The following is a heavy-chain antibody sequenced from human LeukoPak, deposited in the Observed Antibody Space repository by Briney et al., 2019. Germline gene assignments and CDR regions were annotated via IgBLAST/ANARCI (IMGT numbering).Heavy chain of an antibody. CDR2: IWYDGSNK. Sequence: GRSLRLSCAASGFTFSSYGMHWVRQAPGKGLEWVTVIWYDGSNKYYADSVKGRFTISRDNSKSTLYLQMNSLRAEDTAVYYCASTSGWYEPIDYWGQGTLVTVSS. V-gene: IGHV3-33*01. J-gene: IGHJ4*02. D-gene: IGHD6-19*01. CDR3: ASTSGWYEPIDY. CDR1: GFTFSSYG.